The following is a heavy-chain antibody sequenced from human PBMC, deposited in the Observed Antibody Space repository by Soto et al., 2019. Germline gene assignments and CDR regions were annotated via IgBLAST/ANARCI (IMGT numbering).Heavy chain of an antibody. CDR1: GFAFSSFS. V-gene: IGHV3-30-3*01. CDR3: AREGRLGDSSGLGDI. D-gene: IGHD3-22*01. CDR2: VSYDGTNK. Sequence: ESGGGVVQPGRSLRLSCAASGFAFSSFSIHWVRQAPGKGLEWVAVVSYDGTNKYYADSVKGRFTISRDNSHNTVYLQMNSLRAEDTAVYYCAREGRLGDSSGLGDIWGQGTMVSVSS. J-gene: IGHJ3*02.